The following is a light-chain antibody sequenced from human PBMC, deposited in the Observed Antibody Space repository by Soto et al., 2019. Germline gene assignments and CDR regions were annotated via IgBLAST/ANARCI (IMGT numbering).Light chain of an antibody. CDR1: SSDVGGYNY. CDR3: TSYKRSSPLF. CDR2: DVS. Sequence: QSVLTQPASVSGSPGQSITISCTGTSSDVGGYNYVSWFQHHPGKAPKLIIYDVSNRPSGVSNRFSGSKSGNTASLTISGLQAEDGADYYCTSYKRSSPLFFGTGTNLPVL. J-gene: IGLJ1*01. V-gene: IGLV2-14*03.